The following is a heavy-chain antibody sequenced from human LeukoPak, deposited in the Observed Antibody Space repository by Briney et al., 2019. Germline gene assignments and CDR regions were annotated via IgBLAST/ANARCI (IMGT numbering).Heavy chain of an antibody. J-gene: IGHJ4*02. Sequence: ASVKVSCKATGYSFTKYAIQWVRQAPGQRLEWLGWIDAGNGRTKYSQKFQGRVTITRDTSASTAYMELSSLRSEDTSVYYCARAGWTSTETTYYLDYWGQGTPVTVSS. V-gene: IGHV1-3*01. CDR2: IDAGNGRT. CDR1: GYSFTKYA. CDR3: ARAGWTSTETTYYLDY. D-gene: IGHD4-17*01.